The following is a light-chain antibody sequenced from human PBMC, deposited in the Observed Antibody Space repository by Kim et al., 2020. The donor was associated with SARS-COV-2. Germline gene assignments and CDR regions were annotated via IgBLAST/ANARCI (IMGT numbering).Light chain of an antibody. J-gene: IGLJ3*02. V-gene: IGLV3-21*04. CDR3: QVWDSSSDHPV. Sequence: APRETGRNSRGGNNIESKSVRWYQQEPGQASVLIIYYDSDRPSGSPERFTGSNSGNTAALTISRVEAGDEADYYCQVWDSSSDHPVFGGGTKLTVL. CDR2: YDS. CDR1: NIESKS.